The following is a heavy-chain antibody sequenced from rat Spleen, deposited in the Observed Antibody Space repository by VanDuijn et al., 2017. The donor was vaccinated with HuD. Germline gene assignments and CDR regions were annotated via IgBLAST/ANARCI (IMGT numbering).Heavy chain of an antibody. D-gene: IGHD1-6*01. J-gene: IGHJ2*01. CDR2: ITNDGTST. Sequence: EVQLVESGGGLVQPGRSLKLSCAASGFAFSDYAMAWVRQAPGKGLEWVTTITNDGTSTYYRDSVKGRFSISRDNAESALSLQMDSLRSEDTATYYCARRYYGYTYFDYWGQGVMVTVSS. CDR3: ARRYYGYTYFDY. CDR1: GFAFSDYA. V-gene: IGHV5-7*01.